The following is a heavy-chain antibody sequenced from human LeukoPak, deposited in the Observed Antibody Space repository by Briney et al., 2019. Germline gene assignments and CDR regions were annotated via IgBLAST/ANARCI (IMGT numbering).Heavy chain of an antibody. CDR3: ARDTIFGVVNRHYYGMDV. Sequence: SETLSLTCTVSGGPISSGGYYWSWIRQHPGKGLEWIGYIYYSGSTYYNPSLKSRVTISVDTSKNQFSLKLSSVTAADTAVYYCARDTIFGVVNRHYYGMDVWGQGTTVTVSS. CDR2: IYYSGST. V-gene: IGHV4-31*03. D-gene: IGHD3-3*01. CDR1: GGPISSGGYY. J-gene: IGHJ6*02.